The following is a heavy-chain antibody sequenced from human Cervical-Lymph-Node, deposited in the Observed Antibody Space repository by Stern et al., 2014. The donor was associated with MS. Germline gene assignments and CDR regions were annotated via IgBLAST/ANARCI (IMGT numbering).Heavy chain of an antibody. CDR3: ARVPSNYVDTAMAREWFDY. Sequence: VQLVESGAEVKKPGASVKVSCKASGYTFTSYGISWVRQAPGQGLEWMGWISAYNGNTNYEQKLQGRVTMTTDTPTSTGYMELRSLRSDDTAVYYCARVPSNYVDTAMAREWFDYWGQGTLVTVSS. V-gene: IGHV1-18*01. CDR1: GYTFTSYG. CDR2: ISAYNGNT. D-gene: IGHD5-18*01. J-gene: IGHJ4*02.